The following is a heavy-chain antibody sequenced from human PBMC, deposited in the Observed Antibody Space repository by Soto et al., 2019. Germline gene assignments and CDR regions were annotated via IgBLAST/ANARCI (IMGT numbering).Heavy chain of an antibody. J-gene: IGHJ4*02. CDR3: AGGTGAYFDC. CDR1: GFAVSSNY. Sequence: EVQLVETGGGLIQPGGSLRLSCAASGFAVSSNYMSWVLQAPAKGLEWVSVIYSDGNTYYADSVKGRITISRDNSKNTMYLQVNSLIDEDTAVYYCAGGTGAYFDCWGQGTLVTVSS. V-gene: IGHV3-53*02. CDR2: IYSDGNT. D-gene: IGHD2-15*01.